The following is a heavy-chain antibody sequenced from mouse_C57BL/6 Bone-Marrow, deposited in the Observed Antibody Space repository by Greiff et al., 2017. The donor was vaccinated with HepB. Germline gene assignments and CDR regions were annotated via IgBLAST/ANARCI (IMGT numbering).Heavy chain of an antibody. CDR3: ARDQGRRYFDV. CDR1: GYSITSGYY. Sequence: EVQRVESGPGLVKPSQSLSLTCSVTGYSITSGYYWNWIRQFPGNKLEWMGYISYDGSNNYNPSLKNRISITRDTSKNQFFLKLNSVTTEDTATYYCARDQGRRYFDVWGTGTTVTVSS. CDR2: ISYDGSN. V-gene: IGHV3-6*01. D-gene: IGHD3-2*02. J-gene: IGHJ1*03.